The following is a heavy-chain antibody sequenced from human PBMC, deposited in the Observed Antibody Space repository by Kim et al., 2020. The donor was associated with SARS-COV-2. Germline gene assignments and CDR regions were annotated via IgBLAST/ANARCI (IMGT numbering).Heavy chain of an antibody. Sequence: TDHAAPVKGRFTISRDDSKNTLYLQMNSLKTEDTAVYYCTTDPSRYNWNYWGQGTMVTVSS. CDR3: TTDPSRYNWNY. V-gene: IGHV3-15*01. D-gene: IGHD1-7*01. J-gene: IGHJ3*01. CDR2: T.